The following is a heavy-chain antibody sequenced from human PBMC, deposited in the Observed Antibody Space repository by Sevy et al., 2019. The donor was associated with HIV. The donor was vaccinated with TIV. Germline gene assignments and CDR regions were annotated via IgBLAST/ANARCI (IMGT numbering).Heavy chain of an antibody. CDR2: ISSSSSYI. J-gene: IGHJ3*02. D-gene: IGHD3-10*01. CDR3: ARDGSGSAQMAFDI. V-gene: IGHV3-21*01. Sequence: GGSLRLSCAASGFTFSSYSMNWVRQAPGKGLEWVSSISSSSSYIYYADSVKGRFTISRDNAKNSLYLQMNSLRAEDTALYYWARDGSGSAQMAFDIWGQGTMVTVSS. CDR1: GFTFSSYS.